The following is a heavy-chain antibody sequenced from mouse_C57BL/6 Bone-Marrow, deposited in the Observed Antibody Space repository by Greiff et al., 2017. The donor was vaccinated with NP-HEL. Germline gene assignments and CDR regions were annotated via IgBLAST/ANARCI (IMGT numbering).Heavy chain of an antibody. D-gene: IGHD1-1*01. Sequence: EVQRVESVAELVRPGASVKLSCTASGFNIKNTYMHWVKQRPEQGLEWIGRIDPANGNTKYAPKFQGKATITADTSSNTAYLQLSSLTSEDTAIYYCARITTVVAKDYYAMDYWGQGTSVTVSS. J-gene: IGHJ4*01. CDR3: ARITTVVAKDYYAMDY. CDR2: IDPANGNT. V-gene: IGHV14-3*01. CDR1: GFNIKNTY.